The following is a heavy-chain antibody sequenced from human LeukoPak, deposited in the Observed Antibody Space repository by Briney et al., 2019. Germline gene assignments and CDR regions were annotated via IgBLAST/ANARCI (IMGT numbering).Heavy chain of an antibody. CDR1: GGSISSYY. Sequence: SETLSLTCTVSGGSISSYYWSWIRQPAGTALEWIGRIYASGTITYNPSLKSRVTMSVDTSKNQFSLKLTSVTSADTAVYYCARTTEGGYTYGYFYYYYMDVWGKGTTVTISS. J-gene: IGHJ6*03. CDR2: IYASGTI. V-gene: IGHV4-4*07. CDR3: ARTTEGGYTYGYFYYYYMDV. D-gene: IGHD5-18*01.